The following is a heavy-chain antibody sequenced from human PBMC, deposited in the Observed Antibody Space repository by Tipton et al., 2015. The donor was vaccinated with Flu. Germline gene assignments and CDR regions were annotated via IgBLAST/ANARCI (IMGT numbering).Heavy chain of an antibody. J-gene: IGHJ3*02. CDR3: AGYCSGGSCKRDTNDAFDI. CDR2: IFTSGST. CDR1: GGSISSGSYY. Sequence: TLSLTCTVSGGSISSGSYYWNWIRQPAGKGLEWVGRIFTSGSTNYNPSLKSRVTISVDTSKNQFSLMLTSVTAADTAVYYCAGYCSGGSCKRDTNDAFDIWGQGTMVTVSS. V-gene: IGHV4-61*02. D-gene: IGHD2-15*01.